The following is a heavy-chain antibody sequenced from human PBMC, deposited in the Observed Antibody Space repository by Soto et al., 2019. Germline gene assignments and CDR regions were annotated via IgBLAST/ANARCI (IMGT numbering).Heavy chain of an antibody. J-gene: IGHJ6*02. D-gene: IGHD2-2*01. CDR2: IVVGCGNT. CDR3: AALRIYCSSTSCYFWRSYYYYGMDV. CDR1: GFTFTSSA. V-gene: IGHV1-58*01. Sequence: SVKVSCKASGFTFTSSAVQWVRQARGQRLEWIGWIVVGCGNTNYAQKFQERVTITRDMSTSTAYMELSSLRSEDTAVYYCAALRIYCSSTSCYFWRSYYYYGMDVWGQGTTVTVSS.